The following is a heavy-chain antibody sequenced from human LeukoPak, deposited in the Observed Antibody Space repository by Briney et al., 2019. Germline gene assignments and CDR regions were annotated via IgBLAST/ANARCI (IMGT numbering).Heavy chain of an antibody. V-gene: IGHV1-8*01. CDR3: ARGRSEYYDFWSGYGPPYYYGMDV. J-gene: IGHJ6*02. Sequence: GASVKVSCKASGYTFTSYDINWVRQATGQGLEWMGWMNPNSGNTGYAQKFQGRVTMTRNTSINTAYMELSSLRSEDTAVYYCARGRSEYYDFWSGYGPPYYYGMDVWGQGTTVTVSS. D-gene: IGHD3-3*01. CDR2: MNPNSGNT. CDR1: GYTFTSYD.